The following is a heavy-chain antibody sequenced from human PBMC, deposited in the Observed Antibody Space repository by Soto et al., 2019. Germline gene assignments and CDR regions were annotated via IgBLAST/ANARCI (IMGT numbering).Heavy chain of an antibody. CDR3: ARHPGTMIVGL. J-gene: IGHJ4*02. V-gene: IGHV4-39*01. Sequence: QLQLQESGPGLVKPSETLSLTCTVSGGSISSSSYYWGWIRQPPGKGLERIGSIYYSGSTYYNLSLKSRVTMAVDTSKNQFSLTLSSVTAADTAVYFCARHPGTMIVGLWGQGTLVTVSS. CDR2: IYYSGST. CDR1: GGSISSSSYY. D-gene: IGHD1-26*01.